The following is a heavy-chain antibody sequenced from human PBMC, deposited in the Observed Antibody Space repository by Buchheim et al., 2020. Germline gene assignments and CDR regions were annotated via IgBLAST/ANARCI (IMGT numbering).Heavy chain of an antibody. CDR2: IWYDGSNT. V-gene: IGHV3-33*01. CDR3: ARDPAGKQLVYWFDP. D-gene: IGHD6-6*01. J-gene: IGHJ5*02. Sequence: QVQLVESGGGVVQPGRSLRLSCAASGFTFSSYGMHWVRQAPGTGLEWVAVIWYDGSNTYYADSVKGRFTISRDNSKNTLYLQMNSLRAEDTAVYYCARDPAGKQLVYWFDPWGQGTL. CDR1: GFTFSSYG.